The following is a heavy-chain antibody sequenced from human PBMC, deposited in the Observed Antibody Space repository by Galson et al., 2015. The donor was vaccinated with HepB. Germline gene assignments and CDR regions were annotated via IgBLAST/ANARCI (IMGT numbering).Heavy chain of an antibody. J-gene: IGHJ5*02. CDR2: IYPDDSDV. Sequence: SGAEVKKPGESLKISCRGSANSFSNKWIGWVHQIPGKGLEYLGIIYPDDSDVRYSPSFQGHVTISADRSITTAYLQWSSLKASDTAMYYCVRWIGSYGDRPDGPNWFDPWGHGTQVTVSS. V-gene: IGHV5-51*03. CDR3: VRWIGSYGDRPDGPNWFDP. CDR1: ANSFSNKW. D-gene: IGHD4-17*01.